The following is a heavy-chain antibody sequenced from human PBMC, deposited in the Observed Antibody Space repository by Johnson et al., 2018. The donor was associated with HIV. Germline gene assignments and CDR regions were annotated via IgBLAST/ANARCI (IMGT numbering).Heavy chain of an antibody. V-gene: IGHV3-30-3*01. CDR2: ISYDGSNK. CDR3: AKDKADYYDSSGTDLDAFDI. D-gene: IGHD3-22*01. J-gene: IGHJ3*02. CDR1: GFTFSSYA. Sequence: VQLVESGGGVVQPGRSLRLSCAASGFTFSSYAMHWVRQAPGKGLEWVAVISYDGSNKYYADSVKGRFPISRDNAKNSLYLQMNRLRAEDTALYYCAKDKADYYDSSGTDLDAFDIWGQGTMVTVSS.